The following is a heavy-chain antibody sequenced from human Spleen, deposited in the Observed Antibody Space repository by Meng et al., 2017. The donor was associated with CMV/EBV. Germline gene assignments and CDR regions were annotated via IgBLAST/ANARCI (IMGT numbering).Heavy chain of an antibody. CDR3: ARVTEQQLADY. V-gene: IGHV4-59*08. CDR1: NDAISSYY. Sequence: SETLSLTCTVSNDAISSYYWSWIRQPPGKGLEWIGYIYYSGSTNYNPSLKSRVTMSVDTSKSQISLKLSSVTAADTAVYYCARVTEQQLADYWGQGTLVTVSS. J-gene: IGHJ4*02. D-gene: IGHD6-13*01. CDR2: IYYSGST.